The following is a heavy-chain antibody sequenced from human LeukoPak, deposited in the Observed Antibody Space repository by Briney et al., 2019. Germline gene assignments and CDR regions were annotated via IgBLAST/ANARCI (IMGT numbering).Heavy chain of an antibody. CDR3: ARAREDGGSSGEIGY. V-gene: IGHV1-2*02. CDR1: GYTFTGYY. J-gene: IGHJ4*02. Sequence: ASVKVSCKASGYTFTGYYMHWVRQAPGQGLEWMGWINPNSGGTNYAQKFQGRVTMTRDTSISTAYMELSRLRSDDTAVYYCARAREDGGSSGEIGYWGQGTLVTVSS. CDR2: INPNSGGT. D-gene: IGHD4-23*01.